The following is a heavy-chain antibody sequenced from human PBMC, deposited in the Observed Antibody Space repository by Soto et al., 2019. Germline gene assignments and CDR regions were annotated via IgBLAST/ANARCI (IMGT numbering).Heavy chain of an antibody. CDR1: GFTFSSYG. D-gene: IGHD4-17*01. V-gene: IGHV3-30*18. Sequence: GGSLRLSCAASGFTFSSYGMHWVRQAPGKGLEWVAVISYDGSNKYYADSVKGRFTISRDNSKNTLYLQMNSLRAEDTAVYYCAKDPYLHDYGDYYFDYWGQGTLVTVSS. J-gene: IGHJ4*02. CDR3: AKDPYLHDYGDYYFDY. CDR2: ISYDGSNK.